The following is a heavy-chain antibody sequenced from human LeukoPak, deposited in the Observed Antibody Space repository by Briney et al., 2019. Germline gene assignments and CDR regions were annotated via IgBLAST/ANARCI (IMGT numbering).Heavy chain of an antibody. D-gene: IGHD3-3*01. V-gene: IGHV4-4*07. CDR1: RGSIWSSS. Sequence: PSETLSLTCSISRGSIWSSSWPWIRQPAGKGLEWIGLVLTSGTAIYNPSLKSRVTMSLDTSKSQFSLNVTSVTAADTAVYYCTRVSYFAFWSESYSSPPGDAFDIWGQGTVVIVSS. CDR3: TRVSYFAFWSESYSSPPGDAFDI. CDR2: VLTSGTA. J-gene: IGHJ3*02.